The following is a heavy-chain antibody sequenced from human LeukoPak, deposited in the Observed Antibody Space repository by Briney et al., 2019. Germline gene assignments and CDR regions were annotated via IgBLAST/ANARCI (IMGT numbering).Heavy chain of an antibody. CDR2: INHSGST. CDR1: GGSFTGYY. Sequence: SETLSLTCAVHGGSFTGYYWSYIRQPPGKGLEWIGEINHSGSTNHNSSLNSRVTISVDTSKNQLSLKLSSVNAADTALFYCASAYGSGTFDSWGQGSLVTVSS. V-gene: IGHV4-34*01. D-gene: IGHD3-10*01. CDR3: ASAYGSGTFDS. J-gene: IGHJ4*02.